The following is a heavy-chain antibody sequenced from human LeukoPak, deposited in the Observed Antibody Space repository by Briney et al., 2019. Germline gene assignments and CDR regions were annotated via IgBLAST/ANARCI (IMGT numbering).Heavy chain of an antibody. D-gene: IGHD2-2*01. CDR3: ARVGYCSSTSCCGGFDY. V-gene: IGHV1-2*02. CDR2: INPNSGGT. J-gene: IGHJ4*02. CDR1: GYTFTGYY. Sequence: ASVKVSCKASGYTFTGYYMHWVRQAPGQGLEWMGWINPNSGGTNYAQKFQGRVTMTRDTSISTAYMELSRLGSDDTAVYYCARVGYCSSTSCCGGFDYWGQGTLVTVSS.